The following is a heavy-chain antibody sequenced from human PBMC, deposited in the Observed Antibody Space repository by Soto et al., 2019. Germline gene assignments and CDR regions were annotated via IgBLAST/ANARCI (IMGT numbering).Heavy chain of an antibody. D-gene: IGHD3-3*01. Sequence: SGPTLVNPTQTLTLTCTFSGFSLSTSGVGVGWIRQPPGKALEWLALIYWDDDKRYSPSLKSRLTITKDTSKNQVVLTMTNMDPVDTATYYCAHRYYDFWSGYYDRRNWFDPWGQGTLVTVSS. CDR2: IYWDDDK. CDR1: GFSLSTSGVG. J-gene: IGHJ5*02. V-gene: IGHV2-5*02. CDR3: AHRYYDFWSGYYDRRNWFDP.